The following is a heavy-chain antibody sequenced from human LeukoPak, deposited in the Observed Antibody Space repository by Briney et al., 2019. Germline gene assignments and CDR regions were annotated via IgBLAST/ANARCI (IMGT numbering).Heavy chain of an antibody. D-gene: IGHD1-26*01. V-gene: IGHV3-23*01. CDR2: ISFSGDNT. CDR1: GFTFRDSA. J-gene: IGHJ3*01. CDR3: ARDIETST. Sequence: QPGGSLRLSCAASGFTFRDSAMTWVRQAPGKGLEWVSLISFSGDNTYYRDSVKGRFTVSRDNSKDTLYLQMNSLRAEDTAIYHCARDIETSTWGLGTMVTVSS.